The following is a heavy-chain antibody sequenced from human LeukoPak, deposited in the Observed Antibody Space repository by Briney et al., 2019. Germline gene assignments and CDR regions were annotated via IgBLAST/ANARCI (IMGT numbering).Heavy chain of an antibody. CDR2: IIPIFGTA. D-gene: IGHD2-2*01. CDR1: GGTFSSYA. V-gene: IGHV1-69*05. Sequence: ASVKVSCKASGGTFSSYAISWVRQAPGQGLEWMGGIIPIFGTANYAQKFQGRVTITTNESTSTAYMELSSLRSEDTAVYYCARGVVPAAKDYYYYMDVWGKGTTVTVSS. J-gene: IGHJ6*03. CDR3: ARGVVPAAKDYYYYMDV.